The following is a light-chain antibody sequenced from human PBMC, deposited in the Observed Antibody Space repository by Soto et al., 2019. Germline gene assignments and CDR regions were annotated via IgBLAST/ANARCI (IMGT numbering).Light chain of an antibody. V-gene: IGKV1-33*01. CDR3: QQYEKIPPT. CDR1: QDIRHF. CDR2: DGS. J-gene: IGKJ4*01. Sequence: DIRLTQSPSSLSTSVGDRVTVTCQASQDIRHFLNWYQQRPGKAPKLLIYDGSNLETGVPSRFSGSGSVTDFTFTISSLQPEDIATYYCQQYEKIPPTFGGGTKLEMK.